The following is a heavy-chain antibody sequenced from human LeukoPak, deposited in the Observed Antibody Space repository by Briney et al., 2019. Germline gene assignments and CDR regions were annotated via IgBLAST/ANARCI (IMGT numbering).Heavy chain of an antibody. D-gene: IGHD1-26*01. J-gene: IGHJ4*02. CDR2: IYSGGST. CDR3: ASGIVGARALRY. V-gene: IGHV3-53*01. Sequence: TGGSLRLPCAASGFTVSSNYMSWVRQAPGKGLEWVSVIYSGGSTYYADSVKGRFTISRDNSKNTLYLQMNSLRAEDTAVYYCASGIVGARALRYWGQGTLVTVSS. CDR1: GFTVSSNY.